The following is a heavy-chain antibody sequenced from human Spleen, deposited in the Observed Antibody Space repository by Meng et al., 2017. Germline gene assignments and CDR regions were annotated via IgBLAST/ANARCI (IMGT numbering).Heavy chain of an antibody. CDR1: GFTVSSNY. D-gene: IGHD4-23*01. Sequence: GGSLRLSCAASGFTVSSNYMSWVRQAPGKGLEWVSVIYSGGSTYYADSVKGRFTISRDNAKNSLYLQMNSLRAEDTAVYYCARPYTNYGGNSGYWGQGTLVTVSS. J-gene: IGHJ4*02. V-gene: IGHV3-66*01. CDR3: ARPYTNYGGNSGY. CDR2: IYSGGST.